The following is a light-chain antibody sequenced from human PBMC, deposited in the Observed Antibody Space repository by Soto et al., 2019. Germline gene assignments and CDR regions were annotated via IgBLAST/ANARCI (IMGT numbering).Light chain of an antibody. J-gene: IGKJ5*01. CDR1: QSISDT. CDR3: QQYGSATIT. CDR2: GAS. Sequence: EIVMTQSPATLSVSPGGRATLSCRASQSISDTLAWYQQKLGQAPRLLIYGASSRATGIPDRFSGSGSGTDFALTISRLEPEDFAVYYCQQYGSATITFGQGTRLEIK. V-gene: IGKV3-20*01.